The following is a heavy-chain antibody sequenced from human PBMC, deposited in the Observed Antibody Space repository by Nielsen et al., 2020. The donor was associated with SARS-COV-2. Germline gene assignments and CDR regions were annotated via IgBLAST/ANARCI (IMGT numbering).Heavy chain of an antibody. V-gene: IGHV3-9*01. CDR1: GFTFDDYA. D-gene: IGHD3-22*01. J-gene: IGHJ4*02. Sequence: SLKISCAASGFTFDDYAMHWVRQAPGKGLEWVSGISWNSGSIGYADSVKGRFTISRDNAKNSLYLQMNSLRSEDTAVYYCARGGQNYYDSYDHSGFVYWGQGTLVTVSS. CDR3: ARGGQNYYDSYDHSGFVY. CDR2: ISWNSGSI.